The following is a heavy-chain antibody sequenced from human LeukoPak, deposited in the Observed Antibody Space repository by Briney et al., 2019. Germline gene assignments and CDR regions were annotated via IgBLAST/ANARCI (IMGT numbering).Heavy chain of an antibody. V-gene: IGHV5-51*01. CDR1: GYSFTSYW. CDR3: ARWGIAVVGTSPGFDY. J-gene: IGHJ4*02. D-gene: IGHD6-19*01. CDR2: IYPGDSGT. Sequence: GESLKISCKGSGYSFTSYWIGWVRQMPGKGLEWMGIIYPGDSGTRYSPSFQGQVTISADKSISTAYLQWRSLKASDTAMYYCARWGIAVVGTSPGFDYWGQGTLVTVSS.